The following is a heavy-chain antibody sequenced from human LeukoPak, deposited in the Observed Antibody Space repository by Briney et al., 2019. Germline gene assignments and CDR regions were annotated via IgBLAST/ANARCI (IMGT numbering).Heavy chain of an antibody. CDR2: ISSSGSTI. V-gene: IGHV3-11*01. Sequence: GGSLRFSCAASGFTFSDSYMSWIRQAPGKGLEGVSYISSSGSTIYYADSVKGRLTLSRDNAKNSLYLQMNSLRAEDTAVYYCARGGPHLYDYVWGSYRYTSDAFDIWGQGTMVTVSS. D-gene: IGHD3-16*02. CDR1: GFTFSDSY. J-gene: IGHJ3*02. CDR3: ARGGPHLYDYVWGSYRYTSDAFDI.